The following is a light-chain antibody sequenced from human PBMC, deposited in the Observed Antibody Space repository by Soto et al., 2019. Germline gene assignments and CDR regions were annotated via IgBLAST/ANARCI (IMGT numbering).Light chain of an antibody. CDR2: GAS. V-gene: IGKV3-15*01. J-gene: IGKJ1*01. Sequence: EIVITQTPATLSVSPGERATLSCRASQSVGSILAWYQQRPGQAPRILIYGASTRATGIPARFSGSGSGTEFTLTISSLQSEDFAIYFCQQSDNWPPDRTFGQGTKVEIK. CDR3: QQSDNWPPDRT. CDR1: QSVGSI.